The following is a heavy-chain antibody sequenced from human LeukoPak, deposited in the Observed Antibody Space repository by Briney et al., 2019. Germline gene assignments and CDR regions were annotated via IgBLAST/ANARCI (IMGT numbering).Heavy chain of an antibody. Sequence: GGSLRLSCAASGFTFSSYSMNWVRQALGKGLEWVSSISSSSSYIYYADSVKGRFTISRDNAKNSLYLQMNSLRAEDTAVYYCAVTYYYDSSGYYPPNRDYWGQGTLVTVSS. CDR2: ISSSSSYI. J-gene: IGHJ4*02. CDR1: GFTFSSYS. V-gene: IGHV3-21*01. D-gene: IGHD3-22*01. CDR3: AVTYYYDSSGYYPPNRDY.